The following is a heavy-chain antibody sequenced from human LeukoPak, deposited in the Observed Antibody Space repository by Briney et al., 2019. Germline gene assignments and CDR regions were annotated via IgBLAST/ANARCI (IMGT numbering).Heavy chain of an antibody. V-gene: IGHV4-34*01. D-gene: IGHD3-3*01. CDR3: ARQRYDLRIDY. CDR1: GGSFSGYY. Sequence: SETLSLTCAVYGGSFSGYYWSWIRQPPGKGLEWIGEINHSGSTNYNPSLKSRVTISVDTSKNQFSLKLSSVTAADTAVYYCARQRYDLRIDYWGQGTLVTVSS. CDR2: INHSGST. J-gene: IGHJ4*02.